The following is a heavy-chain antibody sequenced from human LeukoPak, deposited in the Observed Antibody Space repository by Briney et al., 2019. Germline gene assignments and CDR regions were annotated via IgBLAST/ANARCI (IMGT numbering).Heavy chain of an antibody. J-gene: IGHJ6*02. CDR1: GFTFSSYA. CDR3: ARDWYVTPPYYYYYGMDV. CDR2: ISGSGGST. Sequence: GGSLRLSCAASGFTFSSYAMSWVRQAPGKGLEWVSAISGSGGSTYYADSVKGRFTISRDNAKNSLYLQMNSLRAEDTAVYYCARDWYVTPPYYYYYGMDVWGQGTTVTVSS. D-gene: IGHD6-13*01. V-gene: IGHV3-23*01.